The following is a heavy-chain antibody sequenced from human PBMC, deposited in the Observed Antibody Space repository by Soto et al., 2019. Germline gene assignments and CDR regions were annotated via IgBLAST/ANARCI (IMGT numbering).Heavy chain of an antibody. CDR3: ARAGGYSSSMNWFDP. J-gene: IGHJ5*02. V-gene: IGHV3-7*01. Sequence: GGSLRLSCAASGFTFSSYWMSWVRQAPGKGLEWVANIKQDGSEKYYVDSVKGRFTISRDNAKNSLYLQMNSLRAEDTAVYYCARAGGYSSSMNWFDPWGQGTLVTVSS. CDR2: IKQDGSEK. D-gene: IGHD6-6*01. CDR1: GFTFSSYW.